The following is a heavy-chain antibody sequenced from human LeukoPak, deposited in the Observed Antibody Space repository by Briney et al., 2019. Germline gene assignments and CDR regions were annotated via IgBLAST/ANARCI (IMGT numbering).Heavy chain of an antibody. CDR1: GFTFSSYS. CDR3: ARVRWLQLIYFDY. V-gene: IGHV3-48*01. Sequence: GGSLRLSCAASGFTFSSYSMNWVRQAPGKGLEWVSYISSSSSTIYYADSVKGRFTISRDNAKNSLYLQMNSLRAEDTAVYYCARVRWLQLIYFDYWGQGTLVTVSS. J-gene: IGHJ4*02. CDR2: ISSSSSTI. D-gene: IGHD5-24*01.